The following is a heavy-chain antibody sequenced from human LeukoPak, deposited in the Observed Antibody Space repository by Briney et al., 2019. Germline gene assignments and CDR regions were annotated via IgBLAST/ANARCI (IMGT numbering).Heavy chain of an antibody. CDR1: GYIFTSYN. Sequence: ASVKVSCKASGYIFTSYNIYWVRQAPGQGLEWMGIINPSGGSTNYAQKFQGGVTMTRDTSTSTVYMELSSLRSDDTAVYYCVRFAVHRRITVAGQFGLDYWGQGTLVSVSS. CDR3: VRFAVHRRITVAGQFGLDY. J-gene: IGHJ4*02. CDR2: INPSGGST. D-gene: IGHD6-19*01. V-gene: IGHV1-46*01.